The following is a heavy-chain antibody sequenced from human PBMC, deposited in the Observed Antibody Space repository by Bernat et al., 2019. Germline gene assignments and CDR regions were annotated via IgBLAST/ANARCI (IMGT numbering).Heavy chain of an antibody. V-gene: IGHV3-66*01. CDR2: IYSGGST. D-gene: IGHD3-22*01. Sequence: EVQLVESGGGLVQPGGSLRLSCAASGFTVSSNYMSWVRQAPGKGLEWVSVIYSGGSTYYADSVKGRFTISRDNSKNTLYLQMNSLRAEDTAVYYCAREYYYDSSGYYYALGYWGQGTLVTVSS. CDR3: AREYYYDSSGYYYALGY. J-gene: IGHJ4*02. CDR1: GFTVSSNY.